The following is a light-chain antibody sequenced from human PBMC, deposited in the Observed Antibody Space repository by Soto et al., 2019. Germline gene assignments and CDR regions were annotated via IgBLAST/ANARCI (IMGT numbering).Light chain of an antibody. V-gene: IGLV2-14*01. CDR1: SSDVGAYNL. Sequence: QSVLTQPASVSGSPGQSITISCTGTSSDVGAYNLVSWYQHLPDKAPKLIISEVTNRPSGVSDRFSGSKSGTSASLVITGLRPEDEADYYCVAWDDNLSSRVFGGGTKVTVL. CDR2: EVT. J-gene: IGLJ3*02. CDR3: VAWDDNLSSRV.